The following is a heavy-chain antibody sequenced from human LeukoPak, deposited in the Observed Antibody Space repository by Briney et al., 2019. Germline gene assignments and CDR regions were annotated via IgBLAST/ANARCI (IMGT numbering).Heavy chain of an antibody. Sequence: ASVKVSCKASGYTFTSYDINWVRQATGQGLEWMGWMNPNSGNTGYAQKFQGRVTITADESTSTAYMELSSLRSEDTAVYYCARDQLTTFGGVIVPGNWFDPWGQGTLVTVSS. CDR2: MNPNSGNT. D-gene: IGHD3-16*02. CDR3: ARDQLTTFGGVIVPGNWFDP. V-gene: IGHV1-8*03. J-gene: IGHJ5*02. CDR1: GYTFTSYD.